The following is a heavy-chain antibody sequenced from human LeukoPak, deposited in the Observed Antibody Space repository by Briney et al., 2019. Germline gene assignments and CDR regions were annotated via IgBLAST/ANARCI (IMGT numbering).Heavy chain of an antibody. J-gene: IGHJ4*02. Sequence: ASVTVSCKASGYTFTGYYMHWVRQAPGQGLEWMGWINPNSGGTNYAQRFQGRVTMTRDTSISTAYMELSRLRSDDTAVYYCARVYSSGTEFDYWGQGPLVTVSS. CDR3: ARVYSSGTEFDY. CDR2: INPNSGGT. D-gene: IGHD3-3*01. V-gene: IGHV1-2*02. CDR1: GYTFTGYY.